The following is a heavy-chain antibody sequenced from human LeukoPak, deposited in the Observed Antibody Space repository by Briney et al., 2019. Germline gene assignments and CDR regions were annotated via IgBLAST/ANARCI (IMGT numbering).Heavy chain of an antibody. J-gene: IGHJ5*02. D-gene: IGHD2-15*01. Sequence: SVKVSCKASGGTFSSYAMSWVRQAPGQGLEWMGGIIPIFGTANYAQKFQGRVTITADESTSTAYMELSSLRSEDTAVYYCAREVGGSFTWFDPWGQGTLVTVSS. CDR2: IIPIFGTA. CDR1: GGTFSSYA. CDR3: AREVGGSFTWFDP. V-gene: IGHV1-69*13.